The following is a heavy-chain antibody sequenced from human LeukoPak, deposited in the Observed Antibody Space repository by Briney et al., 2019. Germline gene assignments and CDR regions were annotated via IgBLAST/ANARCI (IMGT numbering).Heavy chain of an antibody. V-gene: IGHV3-7*01. CDR3: ARGSGSHDY. J-gene: IGHJ4*02. CDR1: GFTFSTYA. D-gene: IGHD3-10*01. Sequence: GGSLRLSCAASGFTFSTYAMTWVRQAPGKGLEWVANIKQDGGQKYYVDSVRGRFTISRDNAKNSLYLQMNSLRAEDTAVYYCARGSGSHDYWGQGTLVTVSS. CDR2: IKQDGGQK.